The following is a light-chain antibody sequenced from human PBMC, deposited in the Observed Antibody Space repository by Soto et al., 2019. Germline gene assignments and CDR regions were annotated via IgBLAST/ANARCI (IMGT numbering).Light chain of an antibody. CDR1: QSVSSY. Sequence: EIVLTQSPATLSLSPGERATLACRASQSVSSYLAWYQQKPGKAPRLLIYDASNRATGIPARFSGSGSGTDFTLTISSLEPEDFAVDYCQQRSNWPPTFGGGTKVESK. V-gene: IGKV3-11*01. CDR3: QQRSNWPPT. CDR2: DAS. J-gene: IGKJ4*01.